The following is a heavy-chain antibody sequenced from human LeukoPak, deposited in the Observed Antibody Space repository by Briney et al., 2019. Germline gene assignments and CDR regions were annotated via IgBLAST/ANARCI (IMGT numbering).Heavy chain of an antibody. CDR1: GFTFSSYA. V-gene: IGHV3-23*01. J-gene: IGHJ4*02. D-gene: IGHD6-13*01. Sequence: GGSLRLSCAASGFTFSSYAMSWVRQAPGKGLEWVSAISGSGGSTYYADSVKGRFTISRDNSKNTLYLQMNSLRAEDTTVYYCATSRGSSWSNFDYWGQGTLVTVSS. CDR2: ISGSGGST. CDR3: ATSRGSSWSNFDY.